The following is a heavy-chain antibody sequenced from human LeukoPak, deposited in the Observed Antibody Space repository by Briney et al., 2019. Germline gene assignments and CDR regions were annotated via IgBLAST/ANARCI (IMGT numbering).Heavy chain of an antibody. CDR3: ARVVPRAFSPQVRYYFDY. J-gene: IGHJ4*02. CDR2: ISHSGST. D-gene: IGHD1-14*01. V-gene: IGHV4-59*01. CDR1: GGSISSSY. Sequence: SETLSLTCTVSGGSISSSYCSWIRQPPGKGLEWIGFISHSGSTNYNPSLRSRVTISEDTSKNQFPLRLSSVTAADTAVYHCARVVPRAFSPQVRYYFDYWGQGILVTVSS.